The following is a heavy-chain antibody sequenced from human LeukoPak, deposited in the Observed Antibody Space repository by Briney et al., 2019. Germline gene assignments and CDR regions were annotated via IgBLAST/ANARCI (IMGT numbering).Heavy chain of an antibody. J-gene: IGHJ3*02. D-gene: IGHD6-13*01. CDR1: GGSISSYY. Sequence: SETLSLTCTVSGGSISSYYWSWIRQPPGKGLEWIGYIYYSGSTYYNPSLKSRVTISVDTSKTQFSLKPSSVTAADTAVYYCARDLYSSRTNDAFVIWGQGSMVTVSS. V-gene: IGHV4-59*12. CDR3: ARDLYSSRTNDAFVI. CDR2: IYYSGST.